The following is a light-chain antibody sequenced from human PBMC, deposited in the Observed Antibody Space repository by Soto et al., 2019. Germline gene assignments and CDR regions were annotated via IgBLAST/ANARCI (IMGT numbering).Light chain of an antibody. CDR1: QSLSNNIY. V-gene: IGKV3-20*01. J-gene: IGKJ1*01. CDR3: QHCNSYSEA. Sequence: EIVLTQSPGTLSLSPGERATLSCRASQSLSNNIYLAWYQQKPGQAPRLLIYVASTRATGIPDRFSGSGSGTDFTLTISSLQPDDFATYYCQHCNSYSEAFGQGTKVDIK. CDR2: VAS.